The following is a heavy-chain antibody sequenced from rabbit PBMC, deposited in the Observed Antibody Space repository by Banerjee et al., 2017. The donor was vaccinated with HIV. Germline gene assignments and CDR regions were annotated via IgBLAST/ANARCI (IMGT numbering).Heavy chain of an antibody. D-gene: IGHD1-1*01. CDR3: VREVYHILGL. J-gene: IGHJ4*01. CDR1: GFDFSTYG. CDR2: IDPVFGIA. Sequence: QSLEESGGGLVQPGGSLKLSCKASGFDFSTYGVNWVRQAPGKGLEWIGYIDPVFGIAVYASWVNGRFTISRDNAQNTLYLQLNSLTAADTATYFCVREVYHILGLWGPGTLVTVS. V-gene: IGHV1S7*01.